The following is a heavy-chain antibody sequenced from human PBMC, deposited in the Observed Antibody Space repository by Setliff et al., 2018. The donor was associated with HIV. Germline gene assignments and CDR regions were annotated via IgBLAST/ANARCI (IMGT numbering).Heavy chain of an antibody. Sequence: SSETLSLTCAVSGYSISSGYYWGWIRQPPGKGLEWVGSIYHSGTTYYNPSLKSRVTISVDTSKNQFSLKLSSVTAADTAVYYCARDGYSSSWYVISGSFDYWGQGILVTVSS. D-gene: IGHD6-13*01. J-gene: IGHJ4*02. CDR2: IYHSGTT. CDR1: GYSISSGYY. CDR3: ARDGYSSSWYVISGSFDY. V-gene: IGHV4-38-2*02.